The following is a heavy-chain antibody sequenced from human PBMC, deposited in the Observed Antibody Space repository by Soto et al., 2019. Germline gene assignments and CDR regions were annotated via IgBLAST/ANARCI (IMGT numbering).Heavy chain of an antibody. J-gene: IGHJ5*02. D-gene: IGHD3-22*01. CDR1: GYTFHNYA. CDR2: YNPSIVYG. V-gene: IGHV1-18*04. CDR3: ARNSSDAYGWLDT. Sequence: QVQLLQSGAEVKEPGASVKVSCKASGYTFHNYAISWVRQAPGQGLEWMGWYNPSIVYGQSAKNFQGRVSMTTDTSTNTAYMDLKSLRSDDTATYYCARNSSDAYGWLDTWGEGTLVTVSS.